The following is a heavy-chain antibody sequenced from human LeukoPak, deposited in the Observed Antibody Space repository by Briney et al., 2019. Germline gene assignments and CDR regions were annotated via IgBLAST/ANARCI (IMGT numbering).Heavy chain of an antibody. CDR1: GFPFSAYW. CDR2: INTDGTYT. Sequence: GGSLRLSCAASGFPFSAYWVHWVRQAPGKGLVWVSRINTDGTYTSYADSVKGRFTISRDNAQNTLFLQMTSLRAEDTAVCYCVRDLGGRSGHWGQGTLVTVSS. V-gene: IGHV3-74*01. CDR3: VRDLGGRSGH. J-gene: IGHJ4*02. D-gene: IGHD1-26*01.